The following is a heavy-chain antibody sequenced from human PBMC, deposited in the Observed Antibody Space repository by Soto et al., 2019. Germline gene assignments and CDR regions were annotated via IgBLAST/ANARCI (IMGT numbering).Heavy chain of an antibody. CDR1: GFTFSSYA. V-gene: IGHV3-30-3*01. D-gene: IGHD1-26*01. CDR3: ARDWFSGREMVTRAFDL. CDR2: ISYDGSNK. Sequence: QVQLVESGGGVVQPGRSLRLCCAASGFTFSSYAMHWVRQAPGKGLEWVAVISYDGSNKYYADSVKGRFTISRDNSKNTLYLQMNSLRAEDTAVYYCARDWFSGREMVTRAFDLWGRGTLVTVSS. J-gene: IGHJ2*01.